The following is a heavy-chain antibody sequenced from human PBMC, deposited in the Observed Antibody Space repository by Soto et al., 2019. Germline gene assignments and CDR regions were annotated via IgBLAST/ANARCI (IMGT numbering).Heavy chain of an antibody. J-gene: IGHJ5*02. CDR2: INHSGST. Sequence: SETLSLTCAVYGGSFSGYYWSWIRQPPGKGLEWIGEINHSGSTNYNPSLKSRVTISVDTSKNQFSLKLSSVTAADTAVYYCARVPRDITIFGVVIPTGLFDPWGQGTLVTVSS. V-gene: IGHV4-34*09. D-gene: IGHD3-3*01. CDR1: GGSFSGYY. CDR3: ARVPRDITIFGVVIPTGLFDP.